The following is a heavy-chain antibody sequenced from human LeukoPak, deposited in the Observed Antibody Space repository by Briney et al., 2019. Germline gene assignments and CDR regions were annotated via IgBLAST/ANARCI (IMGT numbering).Heavy chain of an antibody. V-gene: IGHV3-49*03. CDR1: GFSFGDYA. CDR2: IRSKTYDGTT. Sequence: GGSLRLSCTASGFSFGDYAMSWFRQAPGKGPEWVGFIRSKTYDGTTQYAASVKGRFTISRDDSKSIAYLQMNSLKTEDTAVYYCTRFKSTVTTLFDYWGQGTLVTVSS. J-gene: IGHJ4*02. D-gene: IGHD4-17*01. CDR3: TRFKSTVTTLFDY.